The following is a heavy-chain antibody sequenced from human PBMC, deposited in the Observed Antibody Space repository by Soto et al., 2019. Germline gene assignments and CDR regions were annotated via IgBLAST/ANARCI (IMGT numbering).Heavy chain of an antibody. CDR3: AKGGLLTGVAYFDY. V-gene: IGHV3-30*18. D-gene: IGHD7-27*01. Sequence: EKLVESGGGVVQPGRSLRLSCAASGFTFSAYGMHWVRQAPGKGLEWVTVISYDGSSKYYADSVKGRFTISRDNSKNTLYLQINNPRAEDTAVYYCAKGGLLTGVAYFDYWGQGTLVTVSS. CDR1: GFTFSAYG. CDR2: ISYDGSSK. J-gene: IGHJ4*02.